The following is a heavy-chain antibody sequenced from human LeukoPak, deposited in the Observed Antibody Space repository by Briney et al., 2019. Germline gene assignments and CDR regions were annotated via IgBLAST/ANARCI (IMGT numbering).Heavy chain of an antibody. Sequence: GGSLRLSCAASVFTFSSYWMTWVRQAPGKGPEWVANIKQDGSEKYYVDSVKGRFTISRDNAKNSLYLQMNRLRAEDTAVYYCARDHAGSGDYLDYWGQGTLVTVSS. J-gene: IGHJ4*02. V-gene: IGHV3-7*01. CDR1: VFTFSSYW. D-gene: IGHD3-10*01. CDR2: IKQDGSEK. CDR3: ARDHAGSGDYLDY.